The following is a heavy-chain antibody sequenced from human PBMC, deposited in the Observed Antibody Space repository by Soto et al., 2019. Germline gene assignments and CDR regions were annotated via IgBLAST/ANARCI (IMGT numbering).Heavy chain of an antibody. Sequence: QVQLVESGGGVVQPGRSLRLSCAASGFTFSSYAMHWVRQAPGKGLEWVAVISYDGSNKYYADSVKGRFTISRDNSKNTLYLQMNSLRAEDTAVYYCAREDIVVVRGMDVWGQGTTVTVSS. CDR1: GFTFSSYA. J-gene: IGHJ6*02. CDR3: AREDIVVVRGMDV. D-gene: IGHD2-2*01. CDR2: ISYDGSNK. V-gene: IGHV3-30-3*01.